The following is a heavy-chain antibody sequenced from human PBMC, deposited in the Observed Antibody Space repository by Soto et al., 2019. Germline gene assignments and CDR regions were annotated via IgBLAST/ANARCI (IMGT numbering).Heavy chain of an antibody. CDR1: GYSFTSYW. CDR3: ARHLSETAMNYYYYYYYMDV. V-gene: IGHV5-51*01. CDR2: IYPGDSDT. D-gene: IGHD5-18*01. J-gene: IGHJ6*03. Sequence: PGESLKISCKGSGYSFTSYWIGWVRQMPGKGLEWMGIIYPGDSDTRYSPSFQGQVTISADKSISTAYLQWSSLKASDTAMYYCARHLSETAMNYYYYYYYMDVWGKGTTVTV.